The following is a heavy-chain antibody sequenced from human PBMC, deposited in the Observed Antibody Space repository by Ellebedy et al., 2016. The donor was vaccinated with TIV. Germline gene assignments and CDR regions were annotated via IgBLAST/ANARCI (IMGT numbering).Heavy chain of an antibody. J-gene: IGHJ3*02. CDR2: IYYSGST. V-gene: IGHV4-59*01. D-gene: IGHD3-22*01. CDR1: GGSISTYY. Sequence: MPSETLSLTCTVPGGSISTYYWSWNRQPPGKGLEWIGYIYYSGSTKYNPSLKSRVTMSVDTSKKQFSLNLSSVTAADTAVYYCATSYDSSGYYDDDAFDIWGQGTMVTVSS. CDR3: ATSYDSSGYYDDDAFDI.